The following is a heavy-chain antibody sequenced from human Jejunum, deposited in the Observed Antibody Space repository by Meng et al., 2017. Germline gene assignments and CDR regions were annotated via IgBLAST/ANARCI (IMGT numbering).Heavy chain of an antibody. J-gene: IGHJ4*02. CDR3: ARDNWGSIDY. V-gene: IGHV4-61*01. Sequence: QVPWQESGSVLVRPRETLSLPFTVSGCFSSSESYYWTWFRQAPGKGLEWIGYNFDNGRTNYNPSLKSRVTMSVDTSRNQFSLKLSSVTAADAAVYYCARDNWGSIDYWGQGVLVTVSS. CDR1: GCFSSSESYY. D-gene: IGHD7-27*01. CDR2: NFDNGRT.